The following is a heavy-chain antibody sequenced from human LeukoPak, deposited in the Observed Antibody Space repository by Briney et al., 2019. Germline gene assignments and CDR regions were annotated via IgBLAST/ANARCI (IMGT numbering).Heavy chain of an antibody. CDR3: ASTTVVTLDAFDI. Sequence: SETLSLTCTVSGGSISSYYWSWIRQPPGKGLEWIGYIYYSGSTNYNPSLKSRVTISVDTSKNQFSLKLSSVTAADTAVYYCASTTVVTLDAFDIWGQGTMVTVSS. CDR1: GGSISSYY. D-gene: IGHD4-23*01. J-gene: IGHJ3*02. CDR2: IYYSGST. V-gene: IGHV4-59*12.